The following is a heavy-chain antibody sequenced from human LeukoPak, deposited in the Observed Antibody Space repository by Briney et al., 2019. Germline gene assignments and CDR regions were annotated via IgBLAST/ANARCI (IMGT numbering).Heavy chain of an antibody. CDR2: ISSSSGSI. CDR1: GFTFSSYS. D-gene: IGHD6-13*01. Sequence: GGSLRLSCAASGFTFSSYSMNWVRQAPGKGLEWVSYISSSSGSIYYADSVKGRFTISRDNAKNSLYLQMNSLRDEDTAVYYSAACITTLGTLDYWGQGTLVTVSS. J-gene: IGHJ4*02. V-gene: IGHV3-48*02. CDR3: AACITTLGTLDY.